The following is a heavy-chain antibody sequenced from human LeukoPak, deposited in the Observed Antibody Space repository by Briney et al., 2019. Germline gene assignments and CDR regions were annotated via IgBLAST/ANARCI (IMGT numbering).Heavy chain of an antibody. CDR2: ISAYNGNT. J-gene: IGHJ5*02. D-gene: IGHD3-22*01. Sequence: ASVKVSCKASGYTFTSYGISWVRQAPGQGLEWMGWISAYNGNTNYAQKLQGRVTMTTDTSTSTAYMELRSLRSDDAAVYYCARVLRYYDSSGYSPLNWFDPWGQGTLVTVSS. CDR1: GYTFTSYG. V-gene: IGHV1-18*01. CDR3: ARVLRYYDSSGYSPLNWFDP.